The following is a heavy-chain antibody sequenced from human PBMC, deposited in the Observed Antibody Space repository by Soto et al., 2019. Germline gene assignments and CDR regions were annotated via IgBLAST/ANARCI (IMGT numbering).Heavy chain of an antibody. CDR3: ASSVAGYNWFDP. D-gene: IGHD6-19*01. CDR1: GGSISSYY. V-gene: IGHV4-59*01. J-gene: IGHJ5*02. Sequence: KASETLSLTCTVSGGSISSYYWSWIRQPPGKGLEWIGYIYYSGSTNYNPSLKSRVTISVDTSKNQFSLKLSSVTAADTAVYYCASSVAGYNWFDPWGQGTLVTVSS. CDR2: IYYSGST.